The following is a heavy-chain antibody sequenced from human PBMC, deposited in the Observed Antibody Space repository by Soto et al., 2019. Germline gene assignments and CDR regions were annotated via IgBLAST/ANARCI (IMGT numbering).Heavy chain of an antibody. CDR1: GGSISSGDYY. CDR2: IYYSGST. CDR3: GRGTIDASNWFDP. D-gene: IGHD2-15*01. J-gene: IGHJ5*02. Sequence: QVQLQESGPGLVKPSQTLSLTCTVSGGSISSGDYYWSWIRQPPGKGLEWIGYIYYSGSTYYNPSLKSRVTITVDTSKNQCSLKLSSVTAADTAVYYCGRGTIDASNWFDPWGQGTLVTVS. V-gene: IGHV4-30-4*01.